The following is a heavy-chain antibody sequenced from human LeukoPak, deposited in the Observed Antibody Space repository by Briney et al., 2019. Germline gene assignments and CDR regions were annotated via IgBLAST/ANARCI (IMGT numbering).Heavy chain of an antibody. J-gene: IGHJ6*03. CDR2: MYHSGST. V-gene: IGHV4-38-2*01. CDR1: GYSISSGYY. D-gene: IGHD6-13*01. Sequence: TSETLSLTCAVSGYSISSGYYWGWIRQSPGKGLEWIGTMYHSGSTYYNPSLKSRVTISVDTSKNRFSLKLSSVTAADTAVYHCARVEAAGPYYYMDVWGKGTTVTVSS. CDR3: ARVEAAGPYYYMDV.